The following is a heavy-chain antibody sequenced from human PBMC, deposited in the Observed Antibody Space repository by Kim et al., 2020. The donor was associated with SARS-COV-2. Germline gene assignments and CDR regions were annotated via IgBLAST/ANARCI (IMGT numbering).Heavy chain of an antibody. J-gene: IGHJ4*02. Sequence: SETLSLTCTVSGGSISSSNYFWGWIRQPPGKGLDWIGSIHYGGNTYYNPSLKSRVTISVDRSKNQFSLKLTSVTAADTAVYYCARHHTAYKWNLFDYWGQGTLVIVSS. CDR1: GGSISSSNYF. V-gene: IGHV4-39*01. CDR2: IHYGGNT. CDR3: ARHHTAYKWNLFDY. D-gene: IGHD1-20*01.